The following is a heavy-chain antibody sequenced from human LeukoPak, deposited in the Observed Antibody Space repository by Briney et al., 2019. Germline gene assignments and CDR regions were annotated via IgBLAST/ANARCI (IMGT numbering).Heavy chain of an antibody. CDR3: AKESSSSWLLLDY. CDR2: IRDDGSNK. Sequence: AGGSLRLSCAASGFTFDDYGMQWGRKARGKGVGRGAFIRDDGSNKYYADSVKGRFTISRDNSKTTLYLQMNSLRAEDTAVYYCAKESSSSWLLLDYWGQGTLVTVSS. CDR1: GFTFDDYG. D-gene: IGHD6-13*01. V-gene: IGHV3-30*02. J-gene: IGHJ4*02.